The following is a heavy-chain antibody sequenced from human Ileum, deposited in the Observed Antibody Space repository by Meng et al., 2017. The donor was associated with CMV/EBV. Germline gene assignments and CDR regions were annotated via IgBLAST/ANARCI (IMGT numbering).Heavy chain of an antibody. D-gene: IGHD3/OR15-3a*01. V-gene: IGHV4-34*01. CDR3: ARDGLGPEFFQH. CDR1: GGAFSGYY. Sequence: GAVYGGAFSGYYRSWIRQPPGKGVEWIGEINHAGTTNYKPSLKSRVSISIDTSKKQFFLKLSSVTAADTAVYYCARDGLGPEFFQHWGQGNLVTVSS. CDR2: INHAGTT. J-gene: IGHJ1*01.